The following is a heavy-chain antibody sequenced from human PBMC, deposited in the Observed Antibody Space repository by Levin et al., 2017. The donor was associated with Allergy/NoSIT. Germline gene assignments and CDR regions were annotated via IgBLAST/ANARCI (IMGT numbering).Heavy chain of an antibody. J-gene: IGHJ4*02. CDR2: IYYSGST. CDR3: ARVALGKSGWHWVSDYFDY. V-gene: IGHV4-59*01. D-gene: IGHD6-19*01. CDR1: GGSISSYY. Sequence: SQTLSLTCTVSGGSISSYYWSWIRQPPGKGLEWIGYIYYSGSTNYNPSLKSRVTISVDTSKNQFSLKLSSVTAADTAVYYCARVALGKSGWHWVSDYFDYWGQGTLVTVSS.